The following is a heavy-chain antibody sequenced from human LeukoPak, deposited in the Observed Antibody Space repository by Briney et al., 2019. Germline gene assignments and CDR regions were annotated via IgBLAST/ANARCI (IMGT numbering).Heavy chain of an antibody. Sequence: SLTLSLTCVISGDSVSSNSAAWNWIRQPPSRGLEWLGRTYYRSKWYNDYAVSVKSRITINPDTSKNQFFLQLNSVTPEDTAVYYCASDYSNLNWFDPWGQGTLVTVSS. CDR1: GDSVSSNSAA. V-gene: IGHV6-1*01. CDR3: ASDYSNLNWFDP. D-gene: IGHD4-11*01. CDR2: TYYRSKWYN. J-gene: IGHJ5*02.